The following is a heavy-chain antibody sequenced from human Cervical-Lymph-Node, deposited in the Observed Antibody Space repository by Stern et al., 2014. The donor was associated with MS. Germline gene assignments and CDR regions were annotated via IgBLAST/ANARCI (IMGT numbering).Heavy chain of an antibody. CDR1: GASVNAGGYY. D-gene: IGHD3-10*02. J-gene: IGHJ4*02. V-gene: IGHV4-31*03. CDR2: IYSGGTT. Sequence: VQLVESGPRLVKPSQTLSLTCTVSGASVNAGGYYWNWLRQYPGRGLEWLGYIYSGGTTNYNPSLKSRISISVDTSKNQFSLYLTSVTDADTAVYYCARDASLFGDHDYWGQGTLVVVSS. CDR3: ARDASLFGDHDY.